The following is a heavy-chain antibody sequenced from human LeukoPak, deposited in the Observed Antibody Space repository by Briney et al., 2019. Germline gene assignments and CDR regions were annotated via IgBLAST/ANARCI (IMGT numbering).Heavy chain of an antibody. CDR2: INHSGST. CDR1: GGSFSGYY. CDR3: ARARSTYYYMDV. D-gene: IGHD1-14*01. Sequence: SETLSLTCAVYGGSFSGYYWSWIRQPPGKGLEWIGEINHSGSTNYNPSLKSRVTISVDTSKNQFSLKLSSVAAADTAVYYCARARSTYYYMDVWGKGTAVTVSS. V-gene: IGHV4-34*01. J-gene: IGHJ6*03.